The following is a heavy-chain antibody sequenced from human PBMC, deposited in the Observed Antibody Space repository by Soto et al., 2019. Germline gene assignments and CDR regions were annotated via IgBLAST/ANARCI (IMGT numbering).Heavy chain of an antibody. J-gene: IGHJ5*02. V-gene: IGHV4-4*02. CDR3: SSRVTDAPT. CDR2: NLYSGRT. CDR1: GASISSGW. D-gene: IGHD3-10*01. Sequence: QVQLQESGPGLVKPSGTLSLTCAVSGASISSGWWTWVRQPPGKGLEWIGENLYSGRTNYNSSLNSRVTISIDKSKKQFSLNLSSVTAADTAVYYCSSRVTDAPTWGQGTLVTVSS.